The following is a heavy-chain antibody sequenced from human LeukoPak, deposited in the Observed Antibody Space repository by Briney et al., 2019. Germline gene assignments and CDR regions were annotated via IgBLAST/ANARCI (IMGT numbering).Heavy chain of an antibody. CDR2: IYYSGST. V-gene: IGHV4-31*03. J-gene: IGHJ5*02. D-gene: IGHD2-15*01. CDR1: GGSISSGGYY. Sequence: SETLSLTCTVSGGSISSGGYYWSWIRQHPGKGLEWIGYIYYSGSTYYNPSLKSRVTISVDTSKNQFSLKLSSVTAADTAVYYCARVLLGYRSGGSCYSDWFDPWGQGTLVTVSS. CDR3: ARVLLGYRSGGSCYSDWFDP.